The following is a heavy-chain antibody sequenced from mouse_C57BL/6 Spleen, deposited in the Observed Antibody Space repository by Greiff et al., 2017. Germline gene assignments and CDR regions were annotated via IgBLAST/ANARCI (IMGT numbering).Heavy chain of an antibody. CDR3: ARGGYGSSHEAMDY. CDR2: IDPSDSYT. CDR1: VYTFTSYW. V-gene: IGHV1-69*01. Sequence: QVQLQQPGAELVMPGASVKLSCKASVYTFTSYWMHWVKQRPGQGLEWIGEIDPSDSYTNYNQKFKGKSTLTVDKSSSTAYMQLSSLTSEDSAVYYCARGGYGSSHEAMDYWGQGTSVTVSS. J-gene: IGHJ4*01. D-gene: IGHD1-1*01.